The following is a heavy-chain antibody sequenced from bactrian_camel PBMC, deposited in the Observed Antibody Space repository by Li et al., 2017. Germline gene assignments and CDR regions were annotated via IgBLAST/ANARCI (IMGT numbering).Heavy chain of an antibody. J-gene: IGHJ4*01. CDR1: GYTYSSDC. D-gene: IGHD2*01. CDR3: AAPTFPYTISYEYNY. Sequence: HVQLVESGGGSVQAGGSLRLSCAASGYTYSSDCMGWFRQAPGKEREAVAAIYTASGPTYYADSVMGRFTISQDNAKNTLYLQMNSLKSEDTALYYCAAPTFPYTISYEYNYWGQGTQVTVS. V-gene: IGHV3S1*01. CDR2: IYTASGPT.